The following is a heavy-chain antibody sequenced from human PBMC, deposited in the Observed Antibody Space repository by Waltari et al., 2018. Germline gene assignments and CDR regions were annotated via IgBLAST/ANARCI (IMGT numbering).Heavy chain of an antibody. CDR3: ARYQCTNGVCYYFDY. CDR2: IYDTGSA. CDR1: GGSISDYP. Sequence: QVQLQESGPGLVKPSETLSLNCIVSGGSISDYPWSWIRQPPGKGLEWIGCIYDTGSANYNPSLRGRVAMSADTSKNQFSLRLSSVTAADTAVYYCARYQCTNGVCYYFDYWGQGTLVTVSS. V-gene: IGHV4-59*08. D-gene: IGHD2-8*01. J-gene: IGHJ4*02.